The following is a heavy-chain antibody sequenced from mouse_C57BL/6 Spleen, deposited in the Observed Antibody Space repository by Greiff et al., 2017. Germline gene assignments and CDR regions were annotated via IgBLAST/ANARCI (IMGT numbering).Heavy chain of an antibody. CDR2: IYPGDGAT. CDR3: AREAYYYGSSSWFAY. V-gene: IGHV1-82*01. J-gene: IGHJ3*01. Sequence: VQLQQSGPELVKPGASVKISCKASGYAFSSSWMNWVKQRPGKGLEWIGRIYPGDGATNYNGKFKGKATLTADKSSSTAYMPLSSLTSEDSAVYFCAREAYYYGSSSWFAYWGQGTLVTVSA. CDR1: GYAFSSSW. D-gene: IGHD1-1*01.